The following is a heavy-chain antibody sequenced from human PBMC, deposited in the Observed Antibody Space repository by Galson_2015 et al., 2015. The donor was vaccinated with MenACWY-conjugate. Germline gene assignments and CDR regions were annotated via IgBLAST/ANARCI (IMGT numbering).Heavy chain of an antibody. J-gene: IGHJ4*02. CDR2: ISSSSSTI. D-gene: IGHD3-22*01. Sequence: SLRLSCAASGFTFSSYRMNWVRQAPGKGLEWVSSISSSSSTIYYADSVKGRFTISRDNAKNSLYLQMNSLRAEDTAVYYCERVPTEYYYDGSGYYYFDYWGQGTLVTVSS. CDR1: GFTFSSYR. CDR3: ERVPTEYYYDGSGYYYFDY. V-gene: IGHV3-48*04.